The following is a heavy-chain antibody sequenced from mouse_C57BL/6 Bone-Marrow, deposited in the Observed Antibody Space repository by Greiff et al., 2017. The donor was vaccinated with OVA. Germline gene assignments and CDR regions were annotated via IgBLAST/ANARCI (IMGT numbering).Heavy chain of an antibody. CDR3: ARNWADCVHYYAVDY. CDR2: IWSGGST. V-gene: IGHV2-2*01. CDR1: GFSLTTYG. Sequence: VQLKESGPGLVQPSQSLSITCTVSGFSLTTYGVHWVRQSPGKGLELLGVIWSGGSTDYNAAFISRLSISKDNSKSQGFFKMNSLQADDTAIYSCARNWADCVHYYAVDYWGQGTSVTVSS. D-gene: IGHD3-3*01. J-gene: IGHJ4*01.